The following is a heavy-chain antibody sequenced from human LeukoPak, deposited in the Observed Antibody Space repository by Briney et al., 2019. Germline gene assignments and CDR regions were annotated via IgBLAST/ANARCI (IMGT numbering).Heavy chain of an antibody. V-gene: IGHV3-9*03. Sequence: GGSLRLSCAASGFTFDDYAMHWVRQAPGKGLEWVSGISWNSGSIGYADSVKGRFTISRDNAKNSLYLQMNSLRAEDMALYYCVKGTTYYYDSSGYPPYDYWGQGTLVTVSS. J-gene: IGHJ4*02. D-gene: IGHD3-22*01. CDR1: GFTFDDYA. CDR2: ISWNSGSI. CDR3: VKGTTYYYDSSGYPPYDY.